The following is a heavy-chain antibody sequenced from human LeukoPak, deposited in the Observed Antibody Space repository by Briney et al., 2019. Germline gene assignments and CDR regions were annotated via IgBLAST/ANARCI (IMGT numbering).Heavy chain of an antibody. J-gene: IGHJ6*03. CDR1: GGSISSSSSY. CDR3: ARNRGELLYYYYYMDV. Sequence: SETLSLTCTVSGGSISSSSSYWGWIRQPPGKGLEWIGSIYYSGSTYYNPSLKSRVTISVDTSKNQFSLKLSSVTAADTAVYYCARNRGELLYYYYYMDVWGKGTTVTISS. CDR2: IYYSGST. V-gene: IGHV4-39*01. D-gene: IGHD3-10*01.